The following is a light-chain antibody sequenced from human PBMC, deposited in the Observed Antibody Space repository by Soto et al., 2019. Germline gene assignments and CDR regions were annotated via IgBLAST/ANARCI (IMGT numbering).Light chain of an antibody. J-gene: IGLJ2*01. CDR1: SSNIGSHT. Sequence: QPVLTQPPSASGTPGQTVTISCSGSSSNIGSHTVTWYQQVPGTAPKLLIFSHNQRPSGVPDRFSGSKSGTSASLAISGLQSDDEADYYCTAWDARLNGQVFGGGTKVTVL. V-gene: IGLV1-44*01. CDR3: TAWDARLNGQV. CDR2: SHN.